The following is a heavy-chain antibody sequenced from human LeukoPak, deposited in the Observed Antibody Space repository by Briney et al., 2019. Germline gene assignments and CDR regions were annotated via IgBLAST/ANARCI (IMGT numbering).Heavy chain of an antibody. V-gene: IGHV4-39*01. CDR3: ARGGPLPIVVVPAAGAFDY. Sequence: SETLSLTCTVSGGSISSSSYYWGWIRQPPGKGLEWTGSIYYSGSTYYNPSLKSRVTISVDTSKNQFSLKLSSVTAADTAVYYCARGGPLPIVVVPAAGAFDYWGQGTLVTVSS. CDR2: IYYSGST. J-gene: IGHJ4*02. D-gene: IGHD2-2*01. CDR1: GGSISSSSYY.